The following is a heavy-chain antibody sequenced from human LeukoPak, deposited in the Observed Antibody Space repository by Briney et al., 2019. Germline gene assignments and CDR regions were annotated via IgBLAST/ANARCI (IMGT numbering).Heavy chain of an antibody. D-gene: IGHD6-25*01. V-gene: IGHV1-8*01. CDR1: GYSFTNYN. CDR2: MNPDSGDT. Sequence: GASVKVSCKASGYSFTNYNINWVRQAGGQGLECLGEMNPDSGDTVYAQKFRGRVTLTRNTAMMTAYMEIHNLRSEDTVVYYCARGRLGGFDSWGQGTLVTVSS. J-gene: IGHJ4*02. CDR3: ARGRLGGFDS.